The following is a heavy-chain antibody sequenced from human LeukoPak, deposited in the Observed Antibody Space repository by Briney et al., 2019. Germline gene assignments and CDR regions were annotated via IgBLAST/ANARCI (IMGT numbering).Heavy chain of an antibody. CDR1: GGTFSSYA. J-gene: IGHJ4*02. V-gene: IGHV1-69*13. D-gene: IGHD2-2*01. Sequence: ASVMVSCKASGGTFSSYAISWVRQAPGQGLEWMGGIIPIFGTANYAQKFQGRVTITADESTSTAYMELSSLRSEDTAVYYCARESGYCSSTSCFPFDYWGQGTLVTVSS. CDR3: ARESGYCSSTSCFPFDY. CDR2: IIPIFGTA.